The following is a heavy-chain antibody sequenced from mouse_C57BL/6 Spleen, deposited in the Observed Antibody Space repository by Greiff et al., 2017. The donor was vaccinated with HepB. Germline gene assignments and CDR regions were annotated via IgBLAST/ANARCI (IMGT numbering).Heavy chain of an antibody. CDR3: ARKMALGSSGYYFDY. J-gene: IGHJ2*01. D-gene: IGHD3-2*02. CDR2: ILPGSGST. CDR1: GYTFTGYW. Sequence: VKLMESGAELMKPGASVKLSCKATGYTFTGYWIEWVKQRPGHGLEWIGEILPGSGSTNYNEKFKGKATFTVDTSSNTAYMQLSSLTTEDSAIYYCARKMALGSSGYYFDYWGQGTTLTVSS. V-gene: IGHV1-9*01.